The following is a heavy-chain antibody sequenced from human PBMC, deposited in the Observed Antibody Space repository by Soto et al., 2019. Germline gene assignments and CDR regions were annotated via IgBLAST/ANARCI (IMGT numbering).Heavy chain of an antibody. J-gene: IGHJ2*01. Sequence: PGGSLRLSCAASGLTFSSYAMNWVRQAPGTGLEWVSAISGSGDNTHYADSVKGRFTISRDNSKNTVYLQMNTLRGEDTAVYYCAKAAGAVTRTGYFDLWGRGTLVTVSS. CDR3: AKAAGAVTRTGYFDL. CDR1: GLTFSSYA. CDR2: ISGSGDNT. V-gene: IGHV3-23*01. D-gene: IGHD6-19*01.